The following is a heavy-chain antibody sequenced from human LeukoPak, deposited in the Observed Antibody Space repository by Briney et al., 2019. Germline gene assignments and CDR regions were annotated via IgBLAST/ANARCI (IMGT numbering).Heavy chain of an antibody. CDR1: AFTFSDYS. CDR3: ARDRIKSGSYYFDY. Sequence: PGGSLRLSCAASAFTFSDYSMNWVRQAPGKGLEWVSYISGRSSTIYYADSVKGRFTTSRDNAKNSMYLQMNSLRAEDTAVYYCARDRIKSGSYYFDYWGQGTLVIVSS. V-gene: IGHV3-48*01. J-gene: IGHJ4*02. D-gene: IGHD1-26*01. CDR2: ISGRSSTI.